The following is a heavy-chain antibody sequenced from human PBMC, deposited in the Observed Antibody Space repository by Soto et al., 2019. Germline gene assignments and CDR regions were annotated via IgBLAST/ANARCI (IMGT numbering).Heavy chain of an antibody. J-gene: IGHJ4*02. CDR2: VYHSGST. CDR3: AREGRYSYGYFDY. D-gene: IGHD5-18*01. CDR1: GGSISSGGYS. V-gene: IGHV4-30-2*01. Sequence: PSETLSLTCAVSGGSISSGGYSWSWIRQPPGKGLEWIGYVYHSGSTYYNPSLKSRVTISVDRSKNQFSLKLSSVTAADTAVYYCAREGRYSYGYFDYWGQGTLVTV.